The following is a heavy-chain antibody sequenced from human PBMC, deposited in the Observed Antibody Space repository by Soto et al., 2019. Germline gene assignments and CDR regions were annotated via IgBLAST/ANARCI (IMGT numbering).Heavy chain of an antibody. Sequence: QDQLVQSGVEVKKPGASVKVSCKASGYSFTNYGITWVRQAPGQGFEWMGWISGYNGNTNYAQKFQGRVTMTTDASTSTAYLELRSLRSDDTAVYYCARDRGVAPPVAGNTHYYYYMDVWGKGTTVTVSS. D-gene: IGHD6-19*01. CDR1: GYSFTNYG. CDR3: ARDRGVAPPVAGNTHYYYYMDV. V-gene: IGHV1-18*01. J-gene: IGHJ6*03. CDR2: ISGYNGNT.